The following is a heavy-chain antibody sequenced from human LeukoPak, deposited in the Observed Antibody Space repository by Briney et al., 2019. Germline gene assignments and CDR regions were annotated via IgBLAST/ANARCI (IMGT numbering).Heavy chain of an antibody. Sequence: GGSLRLSCAASGFTFSAYGMSWFRQAPGRGLEWVSAITYSSGNTYYADAVKGRFTVSRDNSKNTLYLQMNSLRAEDTALYYCAKDGTGCGGDCYSDYGGQGTLVTVSS. J-gene: IGHJ4*02. CDR1: GFTFSAYG. V-gene: IGHV3-23*01. D-gene: IGHD2-21*02. CDR3: AKDGTGCGGDCYSDY. CDR2: ITYSSGNT.